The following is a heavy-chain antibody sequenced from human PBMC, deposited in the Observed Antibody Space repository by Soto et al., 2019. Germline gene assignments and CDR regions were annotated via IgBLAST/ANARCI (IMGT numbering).Heavy chain of an antibody. Sequence: SETLSLTCSVSGGSVSNKTYYWSWIRQPPGKRLEWIGYVYYIGTTNYNPSLKSRVTISVDMSKNQFSLRLSSVTAADTALYFCARTTAVPNTLRSRYFFDYWGQGTLVTVSS. CDR2: VYYIGTT. CDR3: ARTTAVPNTLRSRYFFDY. V-gene: IGHV4-61*01. CDR1: GGSVSNKTYY. J-gene: IGHJ4*02. D-gene: IGHD4-17*01.